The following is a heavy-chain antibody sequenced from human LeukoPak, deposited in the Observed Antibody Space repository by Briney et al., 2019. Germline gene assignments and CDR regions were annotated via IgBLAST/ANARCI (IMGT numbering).Heavy chain of an antibody. J-gene: IGHJ6*03. CDR2: VFDSGST. CDR3: ARRRLTYYYGSGSYYNPIYYYYYMDV. V-gene: IGHV4-59*12. CDR1: GASFSTNY. D-gene: IGHD3-10*01. Sequence: PSETLSLTCYVSGASFSTNYWSWIRQPPGRGREWIGYVFDSGSTYYNPSLKSRVTISVDTSKNQFSLKLSSVTAADTAVYYCARRRLTYYYGSGSYYNPIYYYYYMDVWGKGTTVTVSS.